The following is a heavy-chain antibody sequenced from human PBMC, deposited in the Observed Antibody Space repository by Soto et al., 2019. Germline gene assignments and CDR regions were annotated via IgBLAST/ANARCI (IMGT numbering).Heavy chain of an antibody. J-gene: IGHJ6*01. CDR1: GYSFTSYW. V-gene: IGHV5-51*01. Sequence: PVEPLKISCKGSGYSFTSYWIGWVRQMPGKGLEWMGIIYPGDSDTRYSPSFQGQVTISADKSISTAYLQWSSMKASDTAMYYCAGGVVRGVISRTRDYYGMDVWGQGTTVTVSS. CDR3: AGGVVRGVISRTRDYYGMDV. D-gene: IGHD3-10*02. CDR2: IYPGDSDT.